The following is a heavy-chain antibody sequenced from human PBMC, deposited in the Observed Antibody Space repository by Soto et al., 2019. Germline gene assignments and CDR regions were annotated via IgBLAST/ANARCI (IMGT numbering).Heavy chain of an antibody. CDR2: IYYSGST. V-gene: IGHV4-31*03. CDR3: ARRGSSSDWFDP. D-gene: IGHD6-6*01. J-gene: IGHJ5*02. Sequence: PSETLSLTCTVSGGSISSGVYYWSWIRQHPGKGLEWIGYIYYSGSTYYNPSLKSRVTISVDTSKNQFSLKLSSVTAADTAVYYCARRGSSSDWFDPWGQGTLVTVSS. CDR1: GGSISSGVYY.